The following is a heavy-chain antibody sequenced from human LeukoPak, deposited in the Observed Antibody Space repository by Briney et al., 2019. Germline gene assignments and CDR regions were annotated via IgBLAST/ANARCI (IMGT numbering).Heavy chain of an antibody. CDR3: AREGCSGGSCYHNWFDP. D-gene: IGHD2-15*01. J-gene: IGHJ5*02. V-gene: IGHV3-7*01. CDR2: INQDGSEK. Sequence: GGSLRLSCAASGFTFSSYWMSWVRQAPGKGLEWVANINQDGSEKYYVDSVKGRFTISRDNAKNSLNLQMNSLRAEDTAVYYCAREGCSGGSCYHNWFDPWGQGTLVTVSS. CDR1: GFTFSSYW.